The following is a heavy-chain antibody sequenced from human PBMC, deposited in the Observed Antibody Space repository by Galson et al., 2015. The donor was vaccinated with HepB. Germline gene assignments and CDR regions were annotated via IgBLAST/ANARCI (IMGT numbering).Heavy chain of an antibody. V-gene: IGHV3-11*06. CDR2: ISSSSSYT. J-gene: IGHJ4*02. CDR3: AKGGYGDHDFDY. CDR1: GFTFSDYY. Sequence: SLRLSCAASGFTFSDYYMSWIRQAPGKGLEWVSYISSSSSYTNYADSVKGRFTISRDNAKNSLYLQMNSLRAEDTAVYYCAKGGYGDHDFDYWGQGTLVTVSS. D-gene: IGHD4-17*01.